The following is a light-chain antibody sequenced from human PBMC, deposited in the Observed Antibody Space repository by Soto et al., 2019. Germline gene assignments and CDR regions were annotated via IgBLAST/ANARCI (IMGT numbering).Light chain of an antibody. Sequence: EIVLTQSPGTLSLSPGERATLSCRASQSVSSSYLAWYQQKPGQAPRLLIYDASSRATGIPDRFSGSGSGTDFTLTISRLEPEDFAVYYCQQYGSARWTFGQGTKLEIK. CDR1: QSVSSSY. CDR3: QQYGSARWT. CDR2: DAS. J-gene: IGKJ2*02. V-gene: IGKV3-20*01.